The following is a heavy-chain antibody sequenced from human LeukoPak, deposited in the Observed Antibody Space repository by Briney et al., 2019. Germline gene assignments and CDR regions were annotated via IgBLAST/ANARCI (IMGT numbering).Heavy chain of an antibody. Sequence: QPGGSLRLSCAASGFTFSSYAMSWVRQAPGKGLEWVSAIGGSGGSTYYADSVKGRFTISRDNSKNTLYLQMNSLRAEDTAIYYCAKAYSNSWYYYFDYWGQGTLVTVSS. J-gene: IGHJ4*02. CDR1: GFTFSSYA. V-gene: IGHV3-23*01. CDR2: IGGSGGST. CDR3: AKAYSNSWYYYFDY. D-gene: IGHD6-13*01.